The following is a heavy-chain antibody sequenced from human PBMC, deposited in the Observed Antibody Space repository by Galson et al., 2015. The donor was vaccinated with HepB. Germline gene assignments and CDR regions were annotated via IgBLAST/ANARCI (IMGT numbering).Heavy chain of an antibody. D-gene: IGHD3-9*01. CDR2: INSDGSST. V-gene: IGHV3-74*01. CDR3: ARDSSLYYDILTGYLNALDI. J-gene: IGHJ3*02. CDR1: GFTFSSYW. Sequence: SLRLSCAASGFTFSSYWMHWVRQAPGKGLVWVSRINSDGSSTSYTDSVKGRFTISRDNAKNTLYLQMNSLRAEDTAVYYCARDSSLYYDILTGYLNALDIWGQGTMVTVSS.